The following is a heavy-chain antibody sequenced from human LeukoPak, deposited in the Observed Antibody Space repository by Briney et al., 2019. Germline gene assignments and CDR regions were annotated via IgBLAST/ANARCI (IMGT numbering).Heavy chain of an antibody. CDR1: GFSFNTYW. CDR2: IKTDGSST. D-gene: IGHD1-26*01. V-gene: IGHV3-74*01. CDR3: TTLYSGAMDY. J-gene: IGHJ4*02. Sequence: PGGSLRLSCAASGFSFNTYWMYWVRQVPEKGLVWVSRIKTDGSSTSYADSVKGRFTISRDNAKNTLYLQMNNLRAEDTAVYYCTTLYSGAMDYWGQGTLVTVSS.